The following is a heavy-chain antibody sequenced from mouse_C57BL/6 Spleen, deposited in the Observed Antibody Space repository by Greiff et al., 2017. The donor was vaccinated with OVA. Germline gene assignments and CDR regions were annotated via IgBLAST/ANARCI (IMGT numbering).Heavy chain of an antibody. CDR3: ARGGGFMVLDY. CDR2: IHPNSGST. D-gene: IGHD2-1*01. CDR1: GYTFTSYW. J-gene: IGHJ2*01. Sequence: QVQLQQPGAELVKPGASVKLSCKASGYTFTSYWMHWVKQRPGQGLEWIGMIHPNSGSTNYNEKFKSKATLTVDKSSSTAYMQISSLTSEDSAVYYCARGGGFMVLDYWGQGTTLTVSS. V-gene: IGHV1-64*01.